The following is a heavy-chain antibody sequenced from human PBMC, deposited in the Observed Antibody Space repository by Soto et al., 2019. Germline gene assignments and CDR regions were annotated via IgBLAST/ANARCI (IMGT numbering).Heavy chain of an antibody. D-gene: IGHD6-19*01. CDR3: ARVTAVAGTIDY. CDR2: ISAYNGNT. CDR1: GYTFTSYG. Sequence: ASVKVSCKASGYTFTSYGISWVRQAPGQGLEWMGWISAYNGNTKYAQRLQGSVTMTTDTSTSTAYLGLGSLRFDDPAVYYGARVTAVAGTIDYWGKGTLVTVPS. V-gene: IGHV1-18*01. J-gene: IGHJ4*02.